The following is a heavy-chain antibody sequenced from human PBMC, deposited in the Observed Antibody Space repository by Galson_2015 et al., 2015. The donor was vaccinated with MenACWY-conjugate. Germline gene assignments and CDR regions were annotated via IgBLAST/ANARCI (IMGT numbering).Heavy chain of an antibody. D-gene: IGHD1-7*01. J-gene: IGHJ4*02. CDR3: VKSTGTTAGRVDY. V-gene: IGHV3-64D*09. CDR1: GFTFSSNG. CDR2: VSNDGGST. Sequence: SLRLSCAASGFTFSSNGMHWVRQAPGKGLECVSRVSNDGGSTGYVDSVKGRFTISRDNSKNTLYLEMSSLRVEDTAVYYCVKSTGTTAGRVDYWVRRTLVTVSS.